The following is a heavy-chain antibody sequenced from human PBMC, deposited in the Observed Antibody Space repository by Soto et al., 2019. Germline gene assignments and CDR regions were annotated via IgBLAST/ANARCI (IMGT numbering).Heavy chain of an antibody. CDR1: GFTFSSYG. CDR3: AKDFNGAPPPAYGMDV. J-gene: IGHJ6*02. Sequence: PGGSLRLSCAASGFTFSSYGMHWVRQAPGKGLEWVAVISYDGSNKYYADSVRGRFTISRDNSKNTLYLQMNSLRAEDTAVYYCAKDFNGAPPPAYGMDVWGQGTTVTVSS. V-gene: IGHV3-30*18. D-gene: IGHD2-8*01. CDR2: ISYDGSNK.